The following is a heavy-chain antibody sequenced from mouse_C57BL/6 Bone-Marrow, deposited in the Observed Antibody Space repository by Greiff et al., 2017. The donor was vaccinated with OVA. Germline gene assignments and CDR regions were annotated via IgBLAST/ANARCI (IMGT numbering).Heavy chain of an antibody. D-gene: IGHD1-1*01. V-gene: IGHV1-69*01. CDR3: ARGGLIPTVDY. J-gene: IGHJ2*01. CDR1: GYTFTSYW. CDR2: IDPSDSYT. Sequence: KQSCKASGYTFTSYWMHWVKQRPGQGLEWIGEIDPSDSYTNYNQKFKGKSTLTVDKSSSTAYMQLSSLTSEDSAVYYCARGGLIPTVDYWGQGTTLTVSS.